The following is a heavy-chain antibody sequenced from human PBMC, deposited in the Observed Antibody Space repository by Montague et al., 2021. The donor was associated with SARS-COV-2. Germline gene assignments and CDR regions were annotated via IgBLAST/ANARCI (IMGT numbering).Heavy chain of an antibody. D-gene: IGHD1-26*01. CDR2: ITGAGGTT. V-gene: IGHV3-23*01. J-gene: IGHJ4*02. CDR1: GFTFSNSA. CDR3: AVLGSKAF. Sequence: SLRISCAASGFTFSNSAMNWVRQTPRKGLEWVSAITGAGGTTYYADSVKGRFTISTDISKITLYLQMNSLTAEDTAIYYCAVLGSKAFWGQGSLVTVSS.